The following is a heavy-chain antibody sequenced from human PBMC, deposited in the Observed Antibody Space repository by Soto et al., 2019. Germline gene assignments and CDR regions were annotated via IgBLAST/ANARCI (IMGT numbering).Heavy chain of an antibody. J-gene: IGHJ4*02. CDR1: GYTFTNYY. D-gene: IGHD3-22*01. CDR2: INPSGGGSA. CDR3: ARENKIETATSPPGY. V-gene: IGHV1-46*01. Sequence: QVQLVQSGAEVKKPGASVKVSCKASGYTFTNYYIHWVRQAPGQGLEWMGIINPSGGGSAIYAQKFQGRVTMTRDTSTSTVYMEVSSLRSEDTAVYYCARENKIETATSPPGYWGQGTLVTVSS.